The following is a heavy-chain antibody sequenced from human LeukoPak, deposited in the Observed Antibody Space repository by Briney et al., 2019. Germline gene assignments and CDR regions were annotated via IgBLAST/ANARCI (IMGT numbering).Heavy chain of an antibody. J-gene: IGHJ4*02. D-gene: IGHD6-6*01. Sequence: ASVKVSCKASGGTFSSYAISWVRQAPGQGLEWMGWISAYSGNTNFAQRLQGRVTMTTDTSTSTAYMELRSLSSDDTAVYYCARGLQYSSASRFDYWGQGTLVTVSS. CDR3: ARGLQYSSASRFDY. CDR1: GGTFSSYA. CDR2: ISAYSGNT. V-gene: IGHV1-18*01.